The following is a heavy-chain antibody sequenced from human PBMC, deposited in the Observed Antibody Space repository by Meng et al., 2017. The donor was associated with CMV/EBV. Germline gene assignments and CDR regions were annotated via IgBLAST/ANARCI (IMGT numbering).Heavy chain of an antibody. Sequence: GESLKISCAASGFTFDDYGMSWVRQAPGKGLEWVSGINWNGGSTGYADSVKGRFTISRDNAKNSLYLQMNSLRAEDTAVYYCARELYYYDSSGYPRDYYYYGMDVWGQGTTVTVSS. CDR1: GFTFDDYG. V-gene: IGHV3-20*04. CDR2: INWNGGST. CDR3: ARELYYYDSSGYPRDYYYYGMDV. J-gene: IGHJ6*02. D-gene: IGHD3-22*01.